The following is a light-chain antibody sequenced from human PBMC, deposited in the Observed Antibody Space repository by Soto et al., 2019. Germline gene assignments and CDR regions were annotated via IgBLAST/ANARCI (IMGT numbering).Light chain of an antibody. Sequence: EIVLTQSPGTLSLSPGERATLSCRASQSVSSSFLAWYQQKPGQAPRLLIYGASSRATGIPDRFSGSGSGTDFTLTISRLEPEDLAVYYCQQYGGSPNTFGQGTNVEIK. CDR3: QQYGGSPNT. J-gene: IGKJ1*01. CDR2: GAS. CDR1: QSVSSSF. V-gene: IGKV3-20*01.